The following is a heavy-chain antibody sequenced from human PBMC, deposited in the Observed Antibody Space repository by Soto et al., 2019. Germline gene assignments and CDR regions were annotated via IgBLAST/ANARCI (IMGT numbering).Heavy chain of an antibody. Sequence: QVQLVQSGAEVKKPGSSVKVSCKASGGTFSSYAISWVRQAPGQGLEWMGGIIPIFGTANYAQKFQGRVTITADESTSTAYIELSSLRSEDTAVYYCASPLFSYLISYYYGMDVWGQGTTVTVSS. D-gene: IGHD5-18*01. CDR1: GGTFSSYA. CDR3: ASPLFSYLISYYYGMDV. V-gene: IGHV1-69*01. CDR2: IIPIFGTA. J-gene: IGHJ6*02.